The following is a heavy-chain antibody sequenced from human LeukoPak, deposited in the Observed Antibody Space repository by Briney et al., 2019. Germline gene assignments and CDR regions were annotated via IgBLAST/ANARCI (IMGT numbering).Heavy chain of an antibody. V-gene: IGHV3-48*01. CDR2: ISISSDSI. J-gene: IGHJ4*02. Sequence: YPGGSLRLSCAASGFTFSSYSMTWVRQAPGKGLEWASYISISSDSIYYADSVKGRFTISRDNARNSLYLQMNTLRAEDTAVYYCAREIFHGSGSPRLDYWGQGTLVTVSS. CDR3: AREIFHGSGSPRLDY. CDR1: GFTFSSYS. D-gene: IGHD3-10*01.